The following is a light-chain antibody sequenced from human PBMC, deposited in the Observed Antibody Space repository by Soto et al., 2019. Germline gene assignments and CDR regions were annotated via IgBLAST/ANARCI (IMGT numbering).Light chain of an antibody. V-gene: IGKV4-1*01. J-gene: IGKJ1*01. Sequence: DVMVTHSPDSLALSQGEAATSDCKSSRSVLHSSNNKNYLAWFQQKSGKAPKRLIYAASNLQSGVPSRFSGSGSGTDFTLTISSLQPEDFATYYCQQSFTTPVTFGQGTKVDIK. CDR1: RSVLHSSNNKNY. CDR3: QQSFTTPVT. CDR2: AAS.